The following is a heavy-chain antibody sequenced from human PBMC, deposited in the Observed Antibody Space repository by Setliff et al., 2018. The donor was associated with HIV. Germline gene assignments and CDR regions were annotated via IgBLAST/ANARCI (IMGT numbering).Heavy chain of an antibody. Sequence: KSSETLSLTCTVTGGSISSGGFYWTWIRQHPGKGLEWIGYIYNTGSTYHSPSLESRVTISIDTSKNQFSLKLSSVTAADTAVYFCARLRITMIMMLNYFDYWGQGTLVTVSS. D-gene: IGHD3-22*01. V-gene: IGHV4-31*03. CDR1: GGSISSGGFY. CDR2: IYNTGST. J-gene: IGHJ4*02. CDR3: ARLRITMIMMLNYFDY.